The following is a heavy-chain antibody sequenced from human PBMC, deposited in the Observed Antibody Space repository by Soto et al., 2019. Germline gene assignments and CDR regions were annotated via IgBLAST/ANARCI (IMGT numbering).Heavy chain of an antibody. J-gene: IGHJ4*02. CDR2: IYYSGST. CDR1: GGSVSSGSYY. CDR3: GPTPHLRGSGFNY. Sequence: QVQLQESGPGLVKPSETLSLTCTVSGGSVSSGSYYWSWIRQPPGKGLEWIGYIYYSGSTNYNPSPKSGLTIPVNTPKNRFSRRLASGTAADTPCNYWGPTPHLRGSGFNYGAQGPLVTFS. V-gene: IGHV4-61*01. D-gene: IGHD3-10*01.